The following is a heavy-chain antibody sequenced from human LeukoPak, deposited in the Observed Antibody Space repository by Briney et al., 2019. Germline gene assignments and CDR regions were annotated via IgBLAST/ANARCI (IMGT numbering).Heavy chain of an antibody. D-gene: IGHD3-9*01. J-gene: IGHJ5*02. CDR3: ARGPTVLRYFPWFDP. CDR2: INHSGST. Sequence: PSETLSLTCAVYGGSFRGYYWSWIRQPPGKGLEWIGEINHSGSTNYNPSLKSRVTISVDTSKNQFSLKLSSVTAADTAVYYCARGPTVLRYFPWFDPWGQGTLVTVSS. CDR1: GGSFRGYY. V-gene: IGHV4-34*01.